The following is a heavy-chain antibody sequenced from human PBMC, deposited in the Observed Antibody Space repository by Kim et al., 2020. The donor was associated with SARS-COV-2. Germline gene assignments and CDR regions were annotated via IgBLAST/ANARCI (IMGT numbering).Heavy chain of an antibody. CDR1: GFTFSSYS. Sequence: GGSLRLSCAASGFTFSSYSMNWVRQAPGKGLEWVSYISSSSSTIYYADSVKGRFTISRDNAKNSLYLQMNSLRAEDTAVYYCARNSGYDHYYYYGMDVWGQGTTVTVSS. J-gene: IGHJ6*02. CDR2: ISSSSSTI. D-gene: IGHD5-12*01. CDR3: ARNSGYDHYYYYGMDV. V-gene: IGHV3-48*04.